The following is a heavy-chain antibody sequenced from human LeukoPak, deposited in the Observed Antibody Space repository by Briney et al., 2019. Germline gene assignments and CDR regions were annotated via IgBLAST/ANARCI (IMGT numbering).Heavy chain of an antibody. CDR3: ARGTGYSSSWYRHYYYYMDV. D-gene: IGHD6-13*01. V-gene: IGHV4-34*01. J-gene: IGHJ6*03. CDR1: GGSFSGYY. Sequence: YPSETLSLTCAVYGGSFSGYYWSWIRQPPGKGLEWIGEINHSGSTNYNPSLKSRVTISVDTSKNQFSLKLSSVTAADTAVYYCARGTGYSSSWYRHYYYYMDVWGKGTTVTVSS. CDR2: INHSGST.